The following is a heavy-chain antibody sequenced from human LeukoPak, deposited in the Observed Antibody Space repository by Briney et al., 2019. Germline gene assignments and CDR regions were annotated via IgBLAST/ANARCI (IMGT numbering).Heavy chain of an antibody. D-gene: IGHD4-17*01. CDR3: ARRHALGDYGVFDS. CDR1: GGSISSYY. CDR2: ASYSVST. Sequence: PSETLSLTCTVSGGSISSYYWCCIRQSPGKGLEWIGYASYSVSTNYNPSLKSRVTISVDTSKTQFSLQLSLRSVTAADTAVYYCARRHALGDYGVFDSWGQGTLVTVSS. J-gene: IGHJ4*02. V-gene: IGHV4-59*08.